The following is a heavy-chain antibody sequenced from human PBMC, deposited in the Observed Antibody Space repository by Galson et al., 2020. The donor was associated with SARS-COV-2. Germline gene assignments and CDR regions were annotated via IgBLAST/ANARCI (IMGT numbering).Heavy chain of an antibody. D-gene: IGHD3-3*01. CDR1: GGSFSGYY. CDR3: ARGANITMFGVVTFYYMDV. J-gene: IGHJ6*03. CDR2: INHSGST. Sequence: SETLSLTCAVYGGSFSGYYWSWIRQPPGKGLEWIGEINHSGSTNYNPSLKSRVTISVDTSKNQFSLKLSSVTAADTAVYYCARGANITMFGVVTFYYMDVWGKGTTVTVSS. V-gene: IGHV4-34*01.